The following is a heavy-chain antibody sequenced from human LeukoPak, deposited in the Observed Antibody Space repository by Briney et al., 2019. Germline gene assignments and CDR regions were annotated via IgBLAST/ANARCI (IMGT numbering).Heavy chain of an antibody. CDR1: GGSISSYY. D-gene: IGHD3-10*01. Sequence: SETLSLTCTVSGGSISSYYWSWIRQPPGKGLEWIGYIYYSGSTNYNPSLKSRVTIPVDTSKNQFSLKLSSVTAADTAVYYCARLVRGIRGYNWFDPWGQGTLVTVSS. V-gene: IGHV4-59*08. J-gene: IGHJ5*02. CDR2: IYYSGST. CDR3: ARLVRGIRGYNWFDP.